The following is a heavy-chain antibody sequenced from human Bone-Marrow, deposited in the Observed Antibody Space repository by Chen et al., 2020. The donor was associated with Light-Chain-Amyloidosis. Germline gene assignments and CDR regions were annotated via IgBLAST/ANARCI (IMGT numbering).Heavy chain of an antibody. J-gene: IGHJ4*02. CDR1: GYTFPNYW. D-gene: IGHD5-12*01. V-gene: IGHV5-51*01. Sequence: EVQLEQSGPEVKKPGESLKISCKGSGYTFPNYWIGWVRQMPGKGLEWTWVIYPDDSDARYSPSFEGQVTISADKSITTAYLQWRSLKASDTAMYYCARRRDGYNFDYWGQGTLVTVSS. CDR3: ARRRDGYNFDY. CDR2: IYPDDSDA.